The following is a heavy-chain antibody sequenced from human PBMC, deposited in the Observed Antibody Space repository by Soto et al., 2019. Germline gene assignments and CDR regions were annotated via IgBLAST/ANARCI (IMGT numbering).Heavy chain of an antibody. D-gene: IGHD2-2*01. J-gene: IGHJ4*02. CDR3: AREASVLIPAAQPSRFDS. CDR2: ISPYSGYT. Sequence: PGASVTVSCKGFGYSFMKYGINWVRQAPGQGLEWVGWISPYSGYTHSAQKFHGRLTLTTDTAASTAYMELRILRSADTALYYCAREASVLIPAAQPSRFDSWGQGTLVTVSS. V-gene: IGHV1-18*01. CDR1: GYSFMKYG.